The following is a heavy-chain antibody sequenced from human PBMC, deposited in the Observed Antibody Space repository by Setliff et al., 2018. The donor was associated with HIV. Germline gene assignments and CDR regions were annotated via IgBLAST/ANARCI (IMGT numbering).Heavy chain of an antibody. CDR1: GYTFTGYY. CDR3: ARESSGWSPPYYGMDV. V-gene: IGHV1-2*02. CDR2: INPNSGGT. Sequence: GSVKVSCKASGYTFTGYYIHWVRQAPGQGLEWMGWINPNSGGTNYAQNFQGRVTMTRVMSISTAYTEMSRLRSDDTAMYYCARESSGWSPPYYGMDVWGQGTTVTVSS. D-gene: IGHD6-19*01. J-gene: IGHJ6*02.